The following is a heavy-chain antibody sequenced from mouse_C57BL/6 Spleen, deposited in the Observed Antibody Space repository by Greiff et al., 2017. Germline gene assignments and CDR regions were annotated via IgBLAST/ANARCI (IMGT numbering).Heavy chain of an antibody. Sequence: QVQLQQPGAELVRPGSSVKLSCKASGYTFTSYWMHWVKQRPIQGLEWIGNIDPSDSETHYNQKFKDKATLTVDKSSSTAYMQLSSLTSEDSAVYYCARMGGYGYYFDYWGQGTTLTVSS. CDR3: ARMGGYGYYFDY. CDR2: IDPSDSET. D-gene: IGHD1-2*01. J-gene: IGHJ2*01. V-gene: IGHV1-52*01. CDR1: GYTFTSYW.